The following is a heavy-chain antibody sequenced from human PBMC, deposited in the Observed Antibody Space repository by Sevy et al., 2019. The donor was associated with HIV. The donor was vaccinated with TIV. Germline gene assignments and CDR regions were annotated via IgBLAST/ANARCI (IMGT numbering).Heavy chain of an antibody. CDR1: GFTFSSYG. CDR3: ASLPNNYYDSGGCSGNDAFDI. Sequence: GGSLRLSCAASGFTFSSYGMHWVRQAPGKGLEWVAVIWNDRSNKYYADSVKGRFTISRDNSKNTLYLQMNSLRADDTAVYYCASLPNNYYDSGGCSGNDAFDIWGQGTMVTVSS. CDR2: IWNDRSNK. V-gene: IGHV3-33*01. J-gene: IGHJ3*02. D-gene: IGHD3-22*01.